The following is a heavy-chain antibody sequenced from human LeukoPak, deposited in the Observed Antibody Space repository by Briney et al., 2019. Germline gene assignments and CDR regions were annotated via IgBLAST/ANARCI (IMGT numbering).Heavy chain of an antibody. CDR1: GFTFSSYA. J-gene: IGHJ4*02. V-gene: IGHV3-23*01. CDR2: ISGSGGST. D-gene: IGHD3/OR15-3a*01. Sequence: GGSLTLSCAASGFTFSSYAMSWVRQAPGKGLEGASVISGSGGSTYFADPVKGRFTISRDNSKNTLYLQMNSLRAEDTALYYCVGGRNMDFFDFWGQGTLVTVSS. CDR3: VGGRNMDFFDF.